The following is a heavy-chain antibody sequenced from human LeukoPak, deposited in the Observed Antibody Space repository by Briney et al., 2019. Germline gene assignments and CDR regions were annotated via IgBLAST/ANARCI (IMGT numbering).Heavy chain of an antibody. V-gene: IGHV3-64*01. CDR3: ARDGALSSSWPYYYYYYMDV. D-gene: IGHD6-13*01. CDR2: ISSNGGST. J-gene: IGHJ6*03. Sequence: GGSLRLSCAASGFTFSTYWMNWVRQAPGRGLEYVSAISSNGGSTYYANSVKGRFTISRDNSKNTLYLQMGSLRAEDMAVYYCARDGALSSSWPYYYYYYMDVWGKGTTVTVSS. CDR1: GFTFSTYW.